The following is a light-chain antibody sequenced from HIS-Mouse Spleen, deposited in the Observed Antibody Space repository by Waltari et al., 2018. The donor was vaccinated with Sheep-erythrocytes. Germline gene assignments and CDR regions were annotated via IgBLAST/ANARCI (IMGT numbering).Light chain of an antibody. CDR2: EAS. CDR3: CSYAGSSTWV. Sequence: QSALTQPASVSGSPGQSITLSCTGTSSDVGSYNLVSWYQQHPGQAPKLMIYEASKRPSGVSNRFSGSKSGNTASLTISGLQAEDEADYYCCSYAGSSTWVFGGGTKLTVL. CDR1: SSDVGSYNL. V-gene: IGLV2-23*01. J-gene: IGLJ3*02.